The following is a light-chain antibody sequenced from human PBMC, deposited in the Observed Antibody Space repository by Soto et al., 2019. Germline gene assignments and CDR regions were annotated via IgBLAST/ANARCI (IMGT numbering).Light chain of an antibody. CDR2: DVS. Sequence: QSALTQPASVSGSPGQSITISCTGTSRDVGGYNYVSWYQQHPGKAPKLMIYDVSNRPSGVSNRFSGSKSGNTASLTISGLQAEDEADYYCSSYTSSSIVVFGGGTK. J-gene: IGLJ2*01. CDR1: SRDVGGYNY. CDR3: SSYTSSSIVV. V-gene: IGLV2-14*01.